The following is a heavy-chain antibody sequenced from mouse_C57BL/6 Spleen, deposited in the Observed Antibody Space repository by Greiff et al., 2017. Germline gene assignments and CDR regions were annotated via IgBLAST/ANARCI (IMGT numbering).Heavy chain of an antibody. CDR2: INPSTGGT. Sequence: EVKLQQSGPELVKPGASVKISCKASGYSFTGYYMNWVKQSPEKSLEWIGEINPSTGGTTYNQKFKAKATLTVDKSSSTAYMQLRSLTSEDAAVYYCASWGGNRGVWYFDVWGTGTTVTVSS. J-gene: IGHJ1*03. V-gene: IGHV1-42*01. CDR1: GYSFTGYY. D-gene: IGHD2-1*01. CDR3: ASWGGNRGVWYFDV.